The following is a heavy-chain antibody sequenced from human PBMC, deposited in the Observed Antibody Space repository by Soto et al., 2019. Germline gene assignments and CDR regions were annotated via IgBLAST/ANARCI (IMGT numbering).Heavy chain of an antibody. CDR1: GGSISSGGYY. CDR2: IYYTGSA. D-gene: IGHD2-21*01. CDR3: ARSVVAVIAFGYQYYGMDA. J-gene: IGHJ6*02. Sequence: QVQLQESGPGLVKPSQTLSLTCTVSGGSISSGGYYWSWIRQHPGKGLEWIGYIYYTGSAYYNPSLESRVTISVDTSKNQFSLKLSSVTAADTAVYYCARSVVAVIAFGYQYYGMDAWGQGTTITVS. V-gene: IGHV4-31*03.